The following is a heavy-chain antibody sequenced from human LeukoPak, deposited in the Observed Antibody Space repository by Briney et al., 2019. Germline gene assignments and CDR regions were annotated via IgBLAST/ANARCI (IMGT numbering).Heavy chain of an antibody. J-gene: IGHJ4*02. CDR1: GYTFTSYY. CDR3: ARESTVPELGYCSSTSCYAAGLFDY. CDR2: INPSGGST. D-gene: IGHD2-2*01. Sequence: ASVKVSCKASGYTFTSYYMHWVRQAPGQGLEWMGIINPSGGSTSYAQKFQGRVTMTRDTSTSTVHMELSSLRSEDTAVYYCARESTVPELGYCSSTSCYAAGLFDYWGQGTLVTVSS. V-gene: IGHV1-46*01.